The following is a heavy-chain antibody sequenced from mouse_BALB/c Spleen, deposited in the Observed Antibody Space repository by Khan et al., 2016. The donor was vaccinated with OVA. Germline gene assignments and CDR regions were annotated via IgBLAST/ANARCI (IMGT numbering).Heavy chain of an antibody. D-gene: IGHD1-1*01. Sequence: VQLQQPGPELVRPGASVKISCKASGYSFTGYFMNWVMQSHGKSLEWIGRINPHIGETFYNQRFKDKATLTVDESSSTAPMELRSLASEDSAVYYGTRIYRSDFDYWGQGTTLTVSS. CDR3: TRIYRSDFDY. V-gene: IGHV1-20*02. CDR1: GYSFTGYF. CDR2: INPHIGET. J-gene: IGHJ2*01.